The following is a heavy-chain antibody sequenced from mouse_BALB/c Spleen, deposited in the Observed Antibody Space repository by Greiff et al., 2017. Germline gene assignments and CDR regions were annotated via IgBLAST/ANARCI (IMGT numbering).Heavy chain of an antibody. J-gene: IGHJ3*01. CDR2: ISSGGSYT. V-gene: IGHV5-6-4*01. Sequence: EVQGVESGGGLVKPGGSLKLSCAASGFTFSSYTMSWVRQTPEKRLEWVATISSGGSYTYYPDSVKGRFTISRDNAKNTLYLQMSSLKSEDTAMYYCTREKGSPFAYWGQGTLVTVSA. D-gene: IGHD1-1*02. CDR1: GFTFSSYT. CDR3: TREKGSPFAY.